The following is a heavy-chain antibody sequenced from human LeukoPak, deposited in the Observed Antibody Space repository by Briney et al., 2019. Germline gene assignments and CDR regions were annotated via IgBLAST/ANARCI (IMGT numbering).Heavy chain of an antibody. CDR3: ASGGGWVFDY. CDR2: INKDGSEK. D-gene: IGHD6-19*01. Sequence: GGSLRLSCAGSGFTFSDNWMSWFRLPPGKGLEWVANINKDGSEKYYVDSVKGRFSISRDNPKNSLYPQMNSLRAEDTAVYYCASGGGWVFDYWGLGTLVTVSS. CDR1: GFTFSDNW. J-gene: IGHJ4*02. V-gene: IGHV3-7*01.